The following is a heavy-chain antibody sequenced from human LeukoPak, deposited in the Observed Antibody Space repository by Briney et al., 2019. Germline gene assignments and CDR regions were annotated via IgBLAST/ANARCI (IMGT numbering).Heavy chain of an antibody. CDR3: AKGGKWDVTPFDY. CDR1: GFTFTSYS. Sequence: GGSLRLSCAASGFTFTSYSMNWVRQAPGKGLEWVSTISGGGGSTYYADSVKGRFTISRDNSKNTLYLQVNSLRAEDTALYYCAKGGKWDVTPFDYWGQGTLVTVSS. J-gene: IGHJ4*02. D-gene: IGHD1-26*01. CDR2: ISGGGGST. V-gene: IGHV3-23*01.